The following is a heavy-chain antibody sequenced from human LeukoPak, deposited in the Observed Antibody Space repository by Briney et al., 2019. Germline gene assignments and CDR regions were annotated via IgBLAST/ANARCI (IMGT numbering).Heavy chain of an antibody. Sequence: SQTQSLTCTVSGGSISSGSYYWSWIRQPAGKGLEWIGRIYTSGSTNYNPSLKSRVTISVDTSKNQFSLKLSSVTAADTAVYYCARVRIAAAYDAFDIWGQGTMVTVSS. CDR3: ARVRIAAAYDAFDI. D-gene: IGHD6-13*01. J-gene: IGHJ3*02. CDR1: GGSISSGSYY. CDR2: IYTSGST. V-gene: IGHV4-61*02.